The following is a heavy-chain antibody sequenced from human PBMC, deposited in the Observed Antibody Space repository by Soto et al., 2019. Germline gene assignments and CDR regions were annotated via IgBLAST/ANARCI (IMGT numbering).Heavy chain of an antibody. CDR1: GFTLSDYE. V-gene: IGHV3-7*05. CDR2: IKTDGSEE. CDR3: ASSMGRGGNDY. J-gene: IGHJ4*02. D-gene: IGHD3-10*01. Sequence: EVQLVESGGGLVQPGGSLRLPCAACGFTLSDYEMMGVPQSPGKGLECVANIKTDGSEEYYVDPVKGRFTISRDNAKNSLYLQMNSLRAEDTAVYYCASSMGRGGNDYWGQGTLVAVSS.